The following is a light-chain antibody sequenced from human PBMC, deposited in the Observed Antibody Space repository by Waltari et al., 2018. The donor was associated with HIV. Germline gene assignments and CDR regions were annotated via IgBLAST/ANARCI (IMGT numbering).Light chain of an antibody. CDR2: EVS. Sequence: QSALTQPASVSGSPGQSITISCTGTSSYVGGYNYVSWYQQHPGRAPKLLISEVSNRPSGISNRFSGSKSGNTASLTISGLQTEDEADYYCSSYTTSTTPVLFGGGTKLTVV. CDR3: SSYTTSTTPVL. V-gene: IGLV2-14*01. CDR1: SSYVGGYNY. J-gene: IGLJ2*01.